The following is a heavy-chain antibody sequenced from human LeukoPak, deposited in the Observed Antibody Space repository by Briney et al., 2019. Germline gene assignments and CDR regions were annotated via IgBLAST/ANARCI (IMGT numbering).Heavy chain of an antibody. CDR3: AKDTYDSSGYCHFDY. D-gene: IGHD3-22*01. CDR2: ISGSGGST. J-gene: IGHJ4*02. V-gene: IGHV3-23*01. CDR1: GFTFSSYA. Sequence: GGSLRLSCAASGFTFSSYAMSWVRQAPGKGLEWVSAISGSGGSTYYADSVKGRFTISRGNSKNTLYLQMNSLRAEDTAVYYCAKDTYDSSGYCHFDYWGQGTLVTVSS.